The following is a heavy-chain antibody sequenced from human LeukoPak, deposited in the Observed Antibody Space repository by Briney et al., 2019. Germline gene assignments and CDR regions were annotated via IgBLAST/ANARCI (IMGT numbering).Heavy chain of an antibody. Sequence: SETLSLTCAVYGGSFSGYYWSWIRQPPGKGLEWIGEINHSGSTNYNPSLKSRVTISVDTSKNQFSLKLSSVTAADTAVYYCARLGGWYALGYWGQGTLVTVSS. J-gene: IGHJ4*02. D-gene: IGHD2-2*01. CDR3: ARLGGWYALGY. CDR1: GGSFSGYY. CDR2: INHSGST. V-gene: IGHV4-34*01.